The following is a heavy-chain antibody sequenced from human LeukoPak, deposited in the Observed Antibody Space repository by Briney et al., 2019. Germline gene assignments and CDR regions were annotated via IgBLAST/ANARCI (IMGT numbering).Heavy chain of an antibody. CDR2: IVVGSGNT. CDR3: AAVPIEYSSSSGSEPFDY. D-gene: IGHD6-6*01. J-gene: IGHJ4*02. CDR1: GFTFTSSA. V-gene: IGHV1-58*01. Sequence: SVKVSCKASGFTFTSSAVQWVRQARGQRLEWIGWIVVGSGNTNYAQKFQERVTITRDMSTSTAYMELSSLRSEDTAVYYCAAVPIEYSSSSGSEPFDYWGQGTLVTVSS.